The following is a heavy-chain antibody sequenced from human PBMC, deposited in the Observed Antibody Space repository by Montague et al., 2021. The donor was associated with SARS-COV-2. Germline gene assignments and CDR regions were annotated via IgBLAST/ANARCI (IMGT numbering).Heavy chain of an antibody. CDR3: ARESRVGHDYGDYGGSFDY. V-gene: IGHV3-33*01. D-gene: IGHD4-17*01. CDR1: GFTFSSYG. CDR2: IWYDGSNK. Sequence: SLRLSCAASGFTFSSYGMHWVRQAPGKGLEWVAVIWYDGSNKYYADSVKGRFTISRDNSKNTLYLQMNSLRAEDTAVYYCARESRVGHDYGDYGGSFDYWGQGTLATVSS. J-gene: IGHJ4*02.